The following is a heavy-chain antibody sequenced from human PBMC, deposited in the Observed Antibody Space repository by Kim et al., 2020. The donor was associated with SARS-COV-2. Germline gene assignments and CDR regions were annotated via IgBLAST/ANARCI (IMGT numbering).Heavy chain of an antibody. V-gene: IGHV3-30*04. CDR3: VRVGLCSGGDCYSPLDNW. CDR2: VSSDGSKT. CDR1: GFNFSGHS. Sequence: LSLTRAASGFNFSGHSLHWVRQAPGKGLDWVAIVSSDGSKTFYADSVKGRFTISRDNSKKTLSLLMNSLRVEETAVYYCVRVGLCSGGDCYSPLDNW. J-gene: IGHJ5*01. D-gene: IGHD2-15*01.